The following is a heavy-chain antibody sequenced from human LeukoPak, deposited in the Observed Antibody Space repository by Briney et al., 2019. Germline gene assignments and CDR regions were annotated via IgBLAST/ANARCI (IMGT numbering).Heavy chain of an antibody. CDR1: GFTFSDYT. V-gene: IGHV3-21*01. CDR3: ARGSNYYDY. CDR2: ISSSGSHI. Sequence: PGGSLRLSCADSGFTFSDYTMNWVRQAPGKGLEWVSSISSSGSHIYYADSVKGRFTISRDNAKNSLYLQMNSLRAEDTAVYYCARGSNYYDYWGQGTLVTVSS. J-gene: IGHJ4*02.